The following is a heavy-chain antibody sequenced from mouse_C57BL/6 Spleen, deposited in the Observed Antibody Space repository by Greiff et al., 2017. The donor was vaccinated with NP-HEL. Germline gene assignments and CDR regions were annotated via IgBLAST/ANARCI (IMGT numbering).Heavy chain of an antibody. CDR3: TRSSTVVAHWYFDV. CDR2: IDPETGGT. CDR1: GYTFTDYE. J-gene: IGHJ1*03. Sequence: VQLQQSGAELVRPGASVTLSCKASGYTFTDYEMHWVKQTPVHGLEWIGAIDPETGGTAYNQKFKGKAKLTADKSSSTAYMELRSLTSEDSAVYYCTRSSTVVAHWYFDVWGTGTTVTVSS. V-gene: IGHV1-15*01. D-gene: IGHD1-1*01.